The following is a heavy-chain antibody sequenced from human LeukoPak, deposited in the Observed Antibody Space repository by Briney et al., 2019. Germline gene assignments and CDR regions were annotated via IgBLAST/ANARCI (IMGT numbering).Heavy chain of an antibody. V-gene: IGHV3-30*18. CDR2: ISYDGSNK. Sequence: GGSLRLSCAASGFTFSSYGMHWVRQAPGKGLEWVAVISYDGSNKYYADSVKGRFTISRDNSKNTLYLQMNSLRAEDPAVYYCAKGLVATARDYWYFDLWGRGTLVTVSS. CDR1: GFTFSSYG. J-gene: IGHJ2*01. CDR3: AKGLVATARDYWYFDL. D-gene: IGHD5-12*01.